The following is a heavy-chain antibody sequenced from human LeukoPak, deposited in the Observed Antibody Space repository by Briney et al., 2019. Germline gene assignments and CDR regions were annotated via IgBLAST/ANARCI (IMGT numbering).Heavy chain of an antibody. D-gene: IGHD6-19*01. CDR1: GFTFIDYD. CDR3: ARGGIQVSGIDEFDY. V-gene: IGHV3-13*01. J-gene: IGHJ4*02. Sequence: GGSLRLSCAASGFTFIDYDMHWVRQVIGKGLEWVSAIGIRGDTHYSGSVKGRFTISRENAESSLYLQMNSLRAEDTAVYYCARGGIQVSGIDEFDYWGQGTLVTVS. CDR2: IGIRGDT.